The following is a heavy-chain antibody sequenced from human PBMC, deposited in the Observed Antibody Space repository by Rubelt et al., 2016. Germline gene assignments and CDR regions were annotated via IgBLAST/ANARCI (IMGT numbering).Heavy chain of an antibody. CDR3: AKPPPNSSAWYDAY. J-gene: IGHJ4*02. Sequence: GKGLEWVSDISGSGLTTYYADSVKGRFTISRDNSKNTLYLQMNSLRAEDTAVYYCAKPPPNSSAWYDAYWGQGTLVTVSS. D-gene: IGHD6-19*01. V-gene: IGHV3-23*01. CDR2: ISGSGLTT.